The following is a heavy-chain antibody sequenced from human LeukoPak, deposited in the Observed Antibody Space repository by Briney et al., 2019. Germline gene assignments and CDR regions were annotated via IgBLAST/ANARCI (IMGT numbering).Heavy chain of an antibody. V-gene: IGHV1-18*01. Sequence: GASVKVSCKVSGYTFTSYGISWVRQAPGQGLEWMGWISAYNGNTNYAQKLQGRVTMTTDTSTNTAYMELRSLRSDDTAVYYCARSSSGWQDDYWGQGTLVTVSS. CDR3: ARSSSGWQDDY. CDR2: ISAYNGNT. J-gene: IGHJ4*02. CDR1: GYTFTSYG. D-gene: IGHD6-19*01.